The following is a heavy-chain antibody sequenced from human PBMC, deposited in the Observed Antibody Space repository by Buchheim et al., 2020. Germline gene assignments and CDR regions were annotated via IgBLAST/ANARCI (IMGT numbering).Heavy chain of an antibody. CDR2: IYYSGTT. CDR1: GGSISSYY. J-gene: IGHJ1*01. V-gene: IGHV4-59*08. CDR3: ARQVVTSDAEFFQY. Sequence: QVQLQESGPGLVKPSETLSLTCTVSGGSISSYYWSWIRQPPGKGLEWIGYIYYSGTTNYNPSLKSRVTISVDTSKNQFSLKLTSVTAADTAVYYCARQVVTSDAEFFQYWDQGTL. D-gene: IGHD4-23*01.